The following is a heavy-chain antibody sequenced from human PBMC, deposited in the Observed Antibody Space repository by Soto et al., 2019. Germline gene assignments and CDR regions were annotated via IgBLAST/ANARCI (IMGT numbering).Heavy chain of an antibody. CDR2: IFPGDSDT. J-gene: IGHJ6*02. V-gene: IGHV5-51*01. Sequence: GESLKISCKGSGYSFTNYWIGWVRQMPGTGLEWMGTIFPGDSDTRYSPSFQGQVTMSVDKSISTAYLQWSSLKASDSAIYYCARHLADHYGSGSADAMDVWGQGTAVTVSS. CDR1: GYSFTNYW. D-gene: IGHD3-10*01. CDR3: ARHLADHYGSGSADAMDV.